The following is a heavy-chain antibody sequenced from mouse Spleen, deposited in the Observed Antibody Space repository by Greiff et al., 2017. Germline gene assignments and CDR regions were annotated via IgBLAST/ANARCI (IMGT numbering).Heavy chain of an antibody. D-gene: IGHD3-1*01. Sequence: VQLQQSGAELARPGASVKMSCKASGYTFTSYSMHWVKQRPGQGLEWIGYINPSSGYTKYNQKFKDKATLTADKSSSTAYMQLSSLTSEDSAVYYCAREARAPFAYWGQGTLVTVSA. CDR3: AREARAPFAY. J-gene: IGHJ3*01. V-gene: IGHV1-4*01. CDR2: INPSSGYT. CDR1: GYTFTSYS.